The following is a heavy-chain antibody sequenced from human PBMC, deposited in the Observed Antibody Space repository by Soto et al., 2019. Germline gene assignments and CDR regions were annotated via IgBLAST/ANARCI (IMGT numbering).Heavy chain of an antibody. Sequence: ASVKVSCKASGYTFTSYGISWVRQAPGQGLEWMGWISAYNGNTNYAQKLQGRVTMTTDTSTSTAYMELRSLRSDDTAVYYCARDRKTLKYSSRIAAAGGIWFDPWGQGTLVTVSS. J-gene: IGHJ5*02. CDR1: GYTFTSYG. CDR3: ARDRKTLKYSSRIAAAGGIWFDP. V-gene: IGHV1-18*01. CDR2: ISAYNGNT. D-gene: IGHD6-13*01.